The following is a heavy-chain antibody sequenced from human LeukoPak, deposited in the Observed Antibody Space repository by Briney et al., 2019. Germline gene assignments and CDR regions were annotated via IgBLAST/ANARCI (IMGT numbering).Heavy chain of an antibody. Sequence: SETLSLTCTVSADSISSSNYNWDWIRQPPGRGPEWIGSYHYNGRTYYNPSLKSRVTISVDTSKNQFSLKLSSVTAADTAVYYCARDRYYYDSSGPTLDHWGQGTLVTVSS. V-gene: IGHV4-39*07. D-gene: IGHD3-22*01. J-gene: IGHJ5*02. CDR2: YHYNGRT. CDR3: ARDRYYYDSSGPTLDH. CDR1: ADSISSSNYN.